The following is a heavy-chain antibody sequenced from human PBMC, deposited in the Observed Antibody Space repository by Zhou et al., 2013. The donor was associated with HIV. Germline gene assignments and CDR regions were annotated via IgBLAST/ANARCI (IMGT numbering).Heavy chain of an antibody. CDR1: GGTISSYA. CDR3: ARDWFSGLSDCFDY. V-gene: IGHV1-69*12. CDR2: IIPIFGTT. D-gene: IGHD5-12*01. J-gene: IGHJ4*02. Sequence: QVQLVQSGAEVKKPGSSVKVSCKASGGTISSYAFSWVRQAPGQGLEWMGRIIPIFGTTNYAQKFQDRVTINADESTSTAYMKLTSLRSEDTAVYYCARDWFSGLSDCFDYWGQGSLVTVSS.